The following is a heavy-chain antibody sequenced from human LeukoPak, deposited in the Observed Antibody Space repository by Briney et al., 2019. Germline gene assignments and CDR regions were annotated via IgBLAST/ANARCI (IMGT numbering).Heavy chain of an antibody. CDR1: GCSISSGGYS. V-gene: IGHV4-30-2*01. CDR2: IYDSGST. J-gene: IGHJ5*02. D-gene: IGHD3-10*01. Sequence: SETLSLTCAVSGCSISSGGYSWSWIRQPPGKGLEWIGYIYDSGSTYYNPSLKSRVTISVDRSKNQFSLKLSSVTAADTAVYYCARANVLLWFGELSNWFDPWGQGTLVTVSS. CDR3: ARANVLLWFGELSNWFDP.